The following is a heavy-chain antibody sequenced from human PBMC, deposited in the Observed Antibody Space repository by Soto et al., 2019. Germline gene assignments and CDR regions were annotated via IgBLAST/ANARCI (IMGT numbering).Heavy chain of an antibody. CDR3: AREKRSAAGYYYYYGVDV. D-gene: IGHD6-13*01. Sequence: QVQLQESGPGLVKPSETLSLTCTVSGVYISSYYWSWIRQPPGKGLEWIGYIYYSGSTHYNPSLKGRVTITVDTSKNQFSLKLSSVTAADTAVYYCAREKRSAAGYYYYYGVDVWGQGTTVTVSS. CDR2: IYYSGST. J-gene: IGHJ6*02. V-gene: IGHV4-59*01. CDR1: GVYISSYY.